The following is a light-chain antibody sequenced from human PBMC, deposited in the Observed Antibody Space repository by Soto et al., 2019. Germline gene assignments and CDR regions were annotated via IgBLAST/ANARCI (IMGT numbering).Light chain of an antibody. J-gene: IGLJ2*01. CDR2: SSN. V-gene: IGLV1-44*01. CDR3: AAWDGSLNGVV. Sequence: QSVLTQPPSASGTPGQRVTIPCSGSSSNIGSHTVNWYQQLPGTAPKLLVYSSNQRPSGVPDRFSGSKSGTSASLAISGLQSEDEADYYCAAWDGSLNGVVFGGGTKVTV. CDR1: SSNIGSHT.